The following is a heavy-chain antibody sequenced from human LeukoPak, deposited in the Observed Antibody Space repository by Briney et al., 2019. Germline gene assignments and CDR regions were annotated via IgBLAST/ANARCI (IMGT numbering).Heavy chain of an antibody. J-gene: IGHJ4*02. CDR2: ISYDGSNK. Sequence: GGSLRLSCAASGFTFSSYVMHWVRQAPGKGLEWVAVISYDGSNKYYADSVKGRFTISRDNSKNTLYLQMNSLRADDTALYYCARGGYYDNSGASDYWGQGTLVSVSS. V-gene: IGHV3-33*05. CDR3: ARGGYYDNSGASDY. CDR1: GFTFSSYV. D-gene: IGHD3-22*01.